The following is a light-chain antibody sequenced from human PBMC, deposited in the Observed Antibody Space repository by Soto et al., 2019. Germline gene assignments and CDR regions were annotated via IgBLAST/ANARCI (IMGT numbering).Light chain of an antibody. V-gene: IGKV1-39*01. CDR1: QSISSY. CDR3: QQSLSTPPIT. Sequence: DLPRTQSPSSPSASVGAGVPITRRASQSISSYLNWYQQQPGKAPKLLIYAASSLQSGVPSRFSGAGSGTDFTPTISTLQPQDFANYYCQQSLSTPPITFGQGTRLEIK. CDR2: AAS. J-gene: IGKJ5*01.